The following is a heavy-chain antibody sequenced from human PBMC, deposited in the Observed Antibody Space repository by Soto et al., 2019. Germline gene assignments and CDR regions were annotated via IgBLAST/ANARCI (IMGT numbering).Heavy chain of an antibody. J-gene: IGHJ6*02. CDR1: GFTFSSYG. Sequence: GGSLRLSCAASGFTFSSYGMHWVRQAPGKGLEWVAVIWYDGSNKYYADSVKGRFTISRDNSKNTLYLQMNSLRAEDTAVYYCARDLGDSYGYGYGMDVWGQGTTVTVSS. D-gene: IGHD5-18*01. V-gene: IGHV3-33*01. CDR3: ARDLGDSYGYGYGMDV. CDR2: IWYDGSNK.